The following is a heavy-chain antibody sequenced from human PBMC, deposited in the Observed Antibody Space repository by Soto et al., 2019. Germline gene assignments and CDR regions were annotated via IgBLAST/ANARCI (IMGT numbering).Heavy chain of an antibody. V-gene: IGHV3-11*01. Sequence: GGSLRLSCAASGFTFSDYYMTWILQAPGKGLEWVSYISSSGNSIYYADSVRGRFTVSRDNAKNSLFLQMNSLRAEDTAVYYCARRAAAGRSFDYWGLGTLVTVSS. CDR2: ISSSGNSI. D-gene: IGHD6-13*01. CDR3: ARRAAAGRSFDY. CDR1: GFTFSDYY. J-gene: IGHJ4*02.